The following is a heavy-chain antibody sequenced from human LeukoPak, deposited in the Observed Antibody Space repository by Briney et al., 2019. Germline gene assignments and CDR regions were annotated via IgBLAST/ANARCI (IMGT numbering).Heavy chain of an antibody. Sequence: PSETLSLTCTVSGGSLSNTAYYWGWIRRPPGKGLEWLGNIYYTGTTSYNPSLKSRVTISVDTSKNQFSLNLNSMTAADTAVYYCARVWSSGAVSATGLFDDWGQGTLVTVSS. CDR2: IYYTGTT. J-gene: IGHJ4*02. D-gene: IGHD6-13*01. CDR3: ARVWSSGAVSATGLFDD. CDR1: GGSLSNTAYY. V-gene: IGHV4-39*07.